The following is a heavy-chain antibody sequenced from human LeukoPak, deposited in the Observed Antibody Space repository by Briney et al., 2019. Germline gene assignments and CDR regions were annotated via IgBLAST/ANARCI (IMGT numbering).Heavy chain of an antibody. Sequence: GASVKVSCRASGCTFTSYGFTWVRQAPGQGLEWMGWISAYDGNTNSAQKFQGRVTMTTDTSTSTAYMELRSLRSDDTAVYYCARGLEYFDYWGQGTLVTVSS. D-gene: IGHD3-22*01. CDR3: ARGLEYFDY. CDR2: ISAYDGNT. V-gene: IGHV1-18*01. J-gene: IGHJ4*02. CDR1: GCTFTSYG.